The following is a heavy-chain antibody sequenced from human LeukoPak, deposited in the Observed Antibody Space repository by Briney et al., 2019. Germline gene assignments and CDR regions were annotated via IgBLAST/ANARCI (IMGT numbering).Heavy chain of an antibody. Sequence: ASVKVFCKASGYTFTGYYMHWVRQAPGQGLEWMGWTNPNSGGTNYAQKFQGRVTMTRDTSISTAYMELSRLRSDDTAVYYCARLGCSSTSCYDYWGQGTLVTVSS. J-gene: IGHJ4*02. CDR2: TNPNSGGT. V-gene: IGHV1-2*02. CDR3: ARLGCSSTSCYDY. CDR1: GYTFTGYY. D-gene: IGHD2-2*01.